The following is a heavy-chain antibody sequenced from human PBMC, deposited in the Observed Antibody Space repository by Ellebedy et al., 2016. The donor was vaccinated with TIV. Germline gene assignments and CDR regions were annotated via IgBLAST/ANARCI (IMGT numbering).Heavy chain of an antibody. CDR3: ARAIKFCGGDCTYKFDY. CDR1: GGSISSYYW. D-gene: IGHD2-21*02. V-gene: IGHV2-26*01. CDR2: ISSNDER. J-gene: IGHJ4*02. Sequence: PSETLSLTCTVSGGSISSYYWSWIRQPPGKALEWLAHISSNDERSYGSSLKSRLSISKDTSKGQVVLTMTNMDPVDTATYYCARAIKFCGGDCTYKFDYWGQGALVTVSS.